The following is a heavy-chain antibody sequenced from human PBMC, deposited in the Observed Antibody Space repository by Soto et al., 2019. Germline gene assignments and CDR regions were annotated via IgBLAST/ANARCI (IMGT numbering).Heavy chain of an antibody. D-gene: IGHD2-21*02. CDR3: AHSEVTDAFDI. V-gene: IGHV2-5*02. J-gene: IGHJ3*02. CDR2: IYWDDAK. Sequence: QITLKESGPTLVKPTQTLTLTCTFSGFSLSTSGVGVDWIRQPPGKALEWLALIYWDDAKPYSPSLKTRLTITKDTSKNQVVLTLTNMDPVDTATYYCAHSEVTDAFDIWGQGTMVTVSS. CDR1: GFSLSTSGVG.